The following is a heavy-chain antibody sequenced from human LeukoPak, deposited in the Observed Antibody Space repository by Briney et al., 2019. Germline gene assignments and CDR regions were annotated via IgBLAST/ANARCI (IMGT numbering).Heavy chain of an antibody. CDR2: ISGSGGST. V-gene: IGHV3-23*01. Sequence: GSLRLSCAASGFTFSSYAMSWVRQAPGKGLEWVSAISGSGGSTYYADSVKGRFTISRDNSKNTLYLQMNSLRAEDTAVYYCAKDTSQGRDGSGSSSFDYWGQGTLVTVSS. J-gene: IGHJ4*02. CDR1: GFTFSSYA. D-gene: IGHD3-10*01. CDR3: AKDTSQGRDGSGSSSFDY.